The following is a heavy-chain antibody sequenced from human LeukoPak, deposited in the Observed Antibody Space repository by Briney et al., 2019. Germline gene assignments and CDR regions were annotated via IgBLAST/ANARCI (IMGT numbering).Heavy chain of an antibody. CDR3: ARDVLYCSGGSCHGDY. CDR2: IYTSGST. Sequence: SETLSLTCTVSGGSISSGSYYWSWIRQPAGKGLEWIGRIYTSGSTNYNPSLKSRVTISVDTSKNQFSLKLSSVTAADTAVYYCARDVLYCSGGSCHGDYWGQGTLVTVSS. J-gene: IGHJ4*02. CDR1: GGSISSGSYY. D-gene: IGHD2-15*01. V-gene: IGHV4-61*02.